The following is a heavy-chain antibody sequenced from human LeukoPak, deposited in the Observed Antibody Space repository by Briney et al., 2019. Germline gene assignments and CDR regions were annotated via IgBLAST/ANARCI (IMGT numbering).Heavy chain of an antibody. V-gene: IGHV3-74*01. Sequence: GGSLRLSCAASGFTLSSYWMHRVRQAPGKGLVWVSRIKSDGRTNYADSVKGRFTISRDNAKNTVSLQMNSLRAEDTGVYYCARAPSEIGGYYPEYFRHWGQGTLVIVSS. CDR2: IKSDGRT. CDR1: GFTLSSYW. J-gene: IGHJ1*01. D-gene: IGHD3-22*01. CDR3: ARAPSEIGGYYPEYFRH.